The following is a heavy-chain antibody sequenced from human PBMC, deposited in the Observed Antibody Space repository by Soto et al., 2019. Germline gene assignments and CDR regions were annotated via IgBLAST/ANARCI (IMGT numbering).Heavy chain of an antibody. D-gene: IGHD6-19*01. V-gene: IGHV4-31*03. J-gene: IGHJ5*02. CDR3: AREQWLVRGWFDP. Sequence: QVQLQESGPGLVKPSQTLSLTCTVSGGSISSCGYYWSWIRQHPGKGLEWIGYIYYSGSTYYNPSLKSRVTISVDTSKNQFSLKLSSVTAADTAVYYCAREQWLVRGWFDPWGQGTLVTVSS. CDR2: IYYSGST. CDR1: GGSISSCGYY.